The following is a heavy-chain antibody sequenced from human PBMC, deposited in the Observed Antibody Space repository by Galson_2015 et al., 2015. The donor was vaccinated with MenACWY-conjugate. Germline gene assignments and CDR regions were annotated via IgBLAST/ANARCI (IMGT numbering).Heavy chain of an antibody. J-gene: IGHJ4*02. CDR1: GFIFSDYF. D-gene: IGHD1-26*01. Sequence: SLRLSCAASGFIFSDYFMTWIRQAPGKGLEWISDISNYNTYIKYADSVKDRFTISRDNAKNTLYLQMNSLRPEDTAVFYCAKTRGASFYFDSWGQGTLVTVSS. CDR2: ISNYNTYI. CDR3: AKTRGASFYFDS. V-gene: IGHV3-11*06.